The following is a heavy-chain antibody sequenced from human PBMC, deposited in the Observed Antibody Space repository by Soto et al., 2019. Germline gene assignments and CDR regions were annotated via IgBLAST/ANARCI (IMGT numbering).Heavy chain of an antibody. V-gene: IGHV3-13*05. CDR2: IGTAGDP. D-gene: IGHD6-13*01. CDR1: GFTFSSYD. Sequence: PGGSLRLSCAASGFTFSSYDMHWVRQATGKGLEWVSAIGTAGDPYYPGSVKGRFTISRENAKTSLYLQMNSLRAGDTAVYYCARVRRIAAAGTGPYYYYGMDVWGQGTTVTVSS. CDR3: ARVRRIAAAGTGPYYYYGMDV. J-gene: IGHJ6*02.